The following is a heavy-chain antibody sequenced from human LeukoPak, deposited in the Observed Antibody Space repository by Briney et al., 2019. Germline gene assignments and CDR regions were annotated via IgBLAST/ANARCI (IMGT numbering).Heavy chain of an antibody. CDR3: AKYGPQDSGSSHFDY. Sequence: GGSLRLSCAASGFTFSSYWMSWVRQAPGKGLEWVSVIYSGGSTHYADSVKGRFTTSRDNSKNTLFLQMNSLRAEDTAIYYCAKYGPQDSGSSHFDYWGQGALVTVSS. CDR2: IYSGGST. D-gene: IGHD1-26*01. CDR1: GFTFSSYW. V-gene: IGHV3-53*01. J-gene: IGHJ4*02.